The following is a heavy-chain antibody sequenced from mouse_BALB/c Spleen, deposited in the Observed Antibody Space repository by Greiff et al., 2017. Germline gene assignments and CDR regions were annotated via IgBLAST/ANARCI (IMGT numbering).Heavy chain of an antibody. Sequence: QVQLQQSGAELARPGASVKMSCKASGYTFTSYTMHWVKQRPGQGLEWIGYINPSSGYTNYNQKFKDKATLTADKSSNTAYIQLSSLTSEDSAVYYCARYYGLGYYYAMDYWGQGTSVTVSS. D-gene: IGHD1-1*01. CDR1: GYTFTSYT. J-gene: IGHJ4*01. V-gene: IGHV1-4*01. CDR2: INPSSGYT. CDR3: ARYYGLGYYYAMDY.